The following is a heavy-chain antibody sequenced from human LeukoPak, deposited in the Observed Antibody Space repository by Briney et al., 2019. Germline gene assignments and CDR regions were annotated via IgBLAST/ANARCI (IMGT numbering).Heavy chain of an antibody. CDR1: GFTFSTFA. D-gene: IGHD3-22*01. Sequence: GGSLRLSCEASGFTFSTFAMIWVRQPPGKGLEWVSSIFPSGGEIHYADSVKGRFTISRDHSKNTLYLQMNSLRAEDTAVYYCARGDSSVGWFDPWGEGTLVTVSS. CDR3: ARGDSSVGWFDP. CDR2: IFPSGGEI. V-gene: IGHV3-23*01. J-gene: IGHJ5*02.